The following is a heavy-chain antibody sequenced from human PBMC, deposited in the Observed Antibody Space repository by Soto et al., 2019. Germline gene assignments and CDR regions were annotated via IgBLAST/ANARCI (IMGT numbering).Heavy chain of an antibody. CDR1: GFPFGGYA. D-gene: IGHD6-13*01. CDR2: ISGSGITT. V-gene: IGHV3-23*01. CDR3: AKVIAAAGTNY. J-gene: IGHJ4*02. Sequence: PGGSLRLSCAASGFPFGGYAGSWVRPAPGKGLEWVSTISGSGITTYSAASVRGRFTISRDNSKNTLYLQMNSLRAEDTAVYYCAKVIAAAGTNYWGQGALVTVS.